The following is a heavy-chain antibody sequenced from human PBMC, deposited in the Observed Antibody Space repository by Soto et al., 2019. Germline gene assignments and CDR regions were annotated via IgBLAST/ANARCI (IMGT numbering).Heavy chain of an antibody. J-gene: IGHJ6*02. CDR3: ARDQVVVTAAYGMDV. V-gene: IGHV3-33*01. CDR2: IWYDGSNK. CDR1: GFTFSSYG. D-gene: IGHD2-21*02. Sequence: QVQLVESGGGVVQPGRSLRLSCAASGFTFSSYGMHWVRQAPGKGLAWVAVIWYDGSNKYYADSVKGRFTISRDNSKNTLYLQMNSLRAEDTAVYYCARDQVVVTAAYGMDVWGQGTTVTVSS.